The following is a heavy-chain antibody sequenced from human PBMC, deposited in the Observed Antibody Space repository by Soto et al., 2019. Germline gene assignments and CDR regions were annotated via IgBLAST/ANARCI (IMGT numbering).Heavy chain of an antibody. CDR1: GFTFGDYA. CDR2: IRSKAYGGTR. CDR3: TSQTVTGAFDI. D-gene: IGHD4-17*01. Sequence: GGSLRLSCTASGFTFGDYAMSWFRQAPGKGLEWVGFIRSKAYGGTREYAASVKGRFTISRDDSKSIAYLQMNSLKTEGTAMYYCTSQTVTGAFDIWGQGTVVTVSS. V-gene: IGHV3-49*03. J-gene: IGHJ3*02.